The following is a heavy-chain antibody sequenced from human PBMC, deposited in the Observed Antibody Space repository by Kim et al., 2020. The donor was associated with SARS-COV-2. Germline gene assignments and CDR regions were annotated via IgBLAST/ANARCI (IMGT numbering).Heavy chain of an antibody. CDR3: ASQLRITMIVVVHYAFDI. CDR1: GYTFTGYY. J-gene: IGHJ3*02. CDR2: INPNSGGT. V-gene: IGHV1-2*02. Sequence: ASVKVSCKASGYTFTGYYMHWVRQAPGQGLEWMGWINPNSGGTNYAQKFQGRVTMTRDTSISTDYMELSRLRSDDTAVYYCASQLRITMIVVVHYAFDIWGQGIMVTVSS. D-gene: IGHD3-22*01.